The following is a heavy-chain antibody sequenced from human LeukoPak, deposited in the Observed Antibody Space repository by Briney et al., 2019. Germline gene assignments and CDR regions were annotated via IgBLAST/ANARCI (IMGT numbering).Heavy chain of an antibody. J-gene: IGHJ6*02. CDR3: ARVSPSYYYYGMDV. CDR2: IYSGGST. Sequence: PGGSLRLSYAASGFTVSSNYMSWVRQAPGKGLEGVSVIYSGGSTYYADSVKGRFTISRHNSKNTLYLQMNSLRAEDTAVYYCARVSPSYYYYGMDVWGQGTTVTVSS. CDR1: GFTVSSNY. V-gene: IGHV3-53*04.